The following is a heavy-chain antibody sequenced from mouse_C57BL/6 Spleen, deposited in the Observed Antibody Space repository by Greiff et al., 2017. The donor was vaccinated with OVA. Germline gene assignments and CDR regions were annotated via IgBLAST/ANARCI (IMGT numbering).Heavy chain of an antibody. CDR2: IYPGNSDT. D-gene: IGHD1-1*01. J-gene: IGHJ1*03. CDR1: GYTFTSYW. CDR3: TKGYGSSLWYFDV. V-gene: IGHV1-5*01. Sequence: VQLQQSGTVLARPGASVKMSCKTSGYTFTSYWMHWVKQRPGQGLEWIGAIYPGNSDTSYNQKFKGKAKLTAVTSASTAYMELSSLTTEDSAVYYCTKGYGSSLWYFDVWGTGTTVTVSS.